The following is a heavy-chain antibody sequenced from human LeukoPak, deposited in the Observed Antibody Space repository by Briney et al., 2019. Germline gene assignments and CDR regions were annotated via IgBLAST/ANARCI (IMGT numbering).Heavy chain of an antibody. CDR2: IYYSGST. V-gene: IGHV4-39*01. CDR3: ARFTLEYSSSSPSKSGYYYMDV. J-gene: IGHJ6*03. D-gene: IGHD6-6*01. CDR1: GGSISSSSYY. Sequence: PSETLSLTCTVSGGSISSSSYYWGWIRQPPGKGLEWIGSIYYSGSTYYNPSLKSRVTISVDTSKNQFSLKLNSVTAADTAVYYCARFTLEYSSSSPSKSGYYYMDVWGKGTTVTVPS.